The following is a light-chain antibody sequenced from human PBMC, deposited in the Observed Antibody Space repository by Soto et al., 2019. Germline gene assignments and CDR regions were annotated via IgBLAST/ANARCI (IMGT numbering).Light chain of an antibody. V-gene: IGKV1-39*01. J-gene: IGKJ3*01. CDR2: GAS. Sequence: DIQMTQSPSSLSASVGDRVTITCRASQSISTYLNWYQQTPGKAPKLLIYGASSLQSGVPSRFRGSGSGTDFTLTISSLQPEEFATYYCQQSYSNPFTFGPGTKVDIK. CDR3: QQSYSNPFT. CDR1: QSISTY.